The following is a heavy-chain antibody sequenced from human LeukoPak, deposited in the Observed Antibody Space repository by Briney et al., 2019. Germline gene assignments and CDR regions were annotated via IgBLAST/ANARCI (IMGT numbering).Heavy chain of an antibody. CDR2: IRSIVTSI. J-gene: IGHJ4*02. Sequence: YPGGSLRLSRAASGVTFSSYETDCVRHAARNGLEWVSLIRSIVTSINYVDSVKGRFTISRDTAKNSLYLQLDRLTAEDTAIYFCARGISSSYYRYFYYWGQRILVTVS. D-gene: IGHD6-13*01. CDR1: GVTFSSYE. V-gene: IGHV3-48*03. CDR3: ARGISSSYYRYFYY.